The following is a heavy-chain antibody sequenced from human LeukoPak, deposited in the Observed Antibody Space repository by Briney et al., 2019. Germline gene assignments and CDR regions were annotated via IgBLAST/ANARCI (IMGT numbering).Heavy chain of an antibody. Sequence: GGSLRLSCAASGFTFSSYAMSWVRQAPGKGLEWVSAIGGSGGSTYYADSVKGRFTISRDNSKNTLYLQMNSLRAEDTAVYYCAKDIAKYSSSWTYGMDVWGQGTTVTVSS. V-gene: IGHV3-23*01. J-gene: IGHJ6*02. D-gene: IGHD6-13*01. CDR2: IGGSGGST. CDR1: GFTFSSYA. CDR3: AKDIAKYSSSWTYGMDV.